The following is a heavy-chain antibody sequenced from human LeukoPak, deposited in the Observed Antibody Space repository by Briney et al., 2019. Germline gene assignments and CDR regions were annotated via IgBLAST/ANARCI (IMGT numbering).Heavy chain of an antibody. Sequence: SETLSLICTVSSDSINRDSWSWVRQPPGTGLEWIGNTSYSGTTNYNPSLKRRVTMSVDTSKNQISLKLYSVTAADSAVYYCGRQLEAYGLAADYWGQGTLVTVSS. CDR3: GRQLEAYGLAADY. CDR2: TSYSGTT. CDR1: SDSINRDS. V-gene: IGHV4-59*08. D-gene: IGHD3/OR15-3a*01. J-gene: IGHJ4*02.